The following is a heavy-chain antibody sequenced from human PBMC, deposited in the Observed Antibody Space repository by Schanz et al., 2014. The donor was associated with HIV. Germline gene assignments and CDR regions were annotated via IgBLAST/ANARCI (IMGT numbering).Heavy chain of an antibody. CDR2: MNNDVSSR. CDR1: GFTFSSYS. V-gene: IGHV3-21*04. D-gene: IGHD3-16*01. J-gene: IGHJ4*02. CDR3: ARGGGYYFDH. Sequence: EVQLVESGGGLVKPGGSLRLSCAASGFTFSSYSMNWVRQAPGKGLLWVSRMNNDVSSRLYADSVKGRFTISRDNAKNSLYLQMNSLRAEDTAVYYGARGGGYYFDHWGQGTLVPVSS.